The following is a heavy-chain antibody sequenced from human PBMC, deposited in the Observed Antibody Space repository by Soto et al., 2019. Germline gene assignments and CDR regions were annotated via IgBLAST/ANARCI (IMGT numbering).Heavy chain of an antibody. CDR3: ATVTSLMTVIYWNFDL. CDR2: ITSGGSP. Sequence: EVQLLESGGGLVQPGGSLRLSCAASGITFNIYAMSWVRQPPGKGLEWVSGITSGGSPFYADSVKGRFTISRDNSKNTLYLQLNSLRAEDTALYYCATVTSLMTVIYWNFDLWGRGTLLTVSS. V-gene: IGHV3-23*01. CDR1: GITFNIYA. J-gene: IGHJ2*01.